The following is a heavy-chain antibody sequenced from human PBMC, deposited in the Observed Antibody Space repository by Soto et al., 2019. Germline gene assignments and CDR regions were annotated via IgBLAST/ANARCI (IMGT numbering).Heavy chain of an antibody. D-gene: IGHD5-12*01. J-gene: IGHJ4*02. CDR1: GGTFSSYA. CDR2: IIPIFSTP. CDR3: ARADSGYEPGSFDY. V-gene: IGHV1-69*13. Sequence: GASVKVYCKASGGTFSSYAVSWVRQAPGQGLEWMGGIIPIFSTPNYAQKFQGRVTITADEPTSTAYMELSSLRSEDTAVYYCARADSGYEPGSFDYWGQGTLVTVSS.